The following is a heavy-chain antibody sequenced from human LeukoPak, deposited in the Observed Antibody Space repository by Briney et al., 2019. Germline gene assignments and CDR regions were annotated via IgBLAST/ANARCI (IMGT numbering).Heavy chain of an antibody. J-gene: IGHJ4*02. V-gene: IGHV3-48*03. CDR2: ITSSGRNV. D-gene: IGHD2-21*01. Sequence: GGSLRLSCAASGFTLSSYEMNWVRQAPGKGLEWVSYITSSGRNVYYADSVKGRFTISRDNAKNSLYLQMNSLRGEDTAVYYCARERQKCGGDCYDYWGQGTLVTVSS. CDR3: ARERQKCGGDCYDY. CDR1: GFTLSSYE.